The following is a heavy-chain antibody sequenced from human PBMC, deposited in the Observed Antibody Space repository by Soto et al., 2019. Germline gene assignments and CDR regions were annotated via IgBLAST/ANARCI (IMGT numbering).Heavy chain of an antibody. J-gene: IGHJ5*02. D-gene: IGHD3-3*01. CDR1: GGSISSYY. CDR2: IYYSGST. V-gene: IGHV4-59*01. Sequence: LSLTFTDSGGSISSYYWSWIRQPPGKGLEWIGYIYYSGSTNYNPSLKSRVTISVDTSKNQFSLKLSSVTAADTAVYYCAGWGYDFWSGYYSWFDPWGQGTLVTVSS. CDR3: AGWGYDFWSGYYSWFDP.